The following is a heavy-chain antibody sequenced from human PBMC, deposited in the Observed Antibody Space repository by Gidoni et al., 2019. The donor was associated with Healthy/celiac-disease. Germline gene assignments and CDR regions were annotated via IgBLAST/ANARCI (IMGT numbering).Heavy chain of an antibody. CDR3: ARGSGGNLFDY. D-gene: IGHD2-15*01. J-gene: IGHJ4*02. CDR1: GGSFSGYY. Sequence: QVQLQQWGAGLLKPSETLSLTCAVYGGSFSGYYWSWIRQPPGKGLEWIGEINHSGSTNSNPSLKSRVTISVDTSKNQFSLKLSSVTAADTAVYYCARGSGGNLFDYWGQGTLVTVSS. CDR2: INHSGST. V-gene: IGHV4-34*01.